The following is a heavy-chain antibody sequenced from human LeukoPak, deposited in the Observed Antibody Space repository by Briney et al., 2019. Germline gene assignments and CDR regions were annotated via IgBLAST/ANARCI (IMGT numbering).Heavy chain of an antibody. J-gene: IGHJ4*02. CDR2: IYTGGSS. Sequence: GRSLRLSCAASGFIFSNYAMSWVRQAPGKGLEWVSIIYTGGSSYYADSVKGRFTISRDNPKNTLYFQMSSLRAEDTAVYYCARAIRIAVAEYFFDYWGQGTLVTVSS. V-gene: IGHV3-53*01. D-gene: IGHD6-13*01. CDR3: ARAIRIAVAEYFFDY. CDR1: GFIFSNYA.